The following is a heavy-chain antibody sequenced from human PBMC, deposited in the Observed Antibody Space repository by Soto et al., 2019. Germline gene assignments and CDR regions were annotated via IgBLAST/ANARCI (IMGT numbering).Heavy chain of an antibody. CDR1: GGSISSGGYY. CDR2: IYYSGST. Sequence: KSSETLSLTCTVSGGSISSGGYYWSWIRQHPGKGLEWIGYIYYSGSTYYNPSLKSRVTISVDTSKNQFSLKLSSVTAADTAVYYCARVGSDIVVVVAARNDGYYFDYWGQGTLVTVSS. D-gene: IGHD2-15*01. CDR3: ARVGSDIVVVVAARNDGYYFDY. V-gene: IGHV4-31*03. J-gene: IGHJ4*02.